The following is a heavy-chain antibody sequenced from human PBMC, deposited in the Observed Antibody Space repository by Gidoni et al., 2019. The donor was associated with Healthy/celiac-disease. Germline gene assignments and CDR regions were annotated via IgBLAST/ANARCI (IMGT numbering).Heavy chain of an antibody. J-gene: IGHJ4*02. CDR1: GYSISSGYY. V-gene: IGHV4-38-2*02. CDR3: ARGYSSGWYVFVY. Sequence: QVQLQESGPGLVKPSETLSLTCTVPGYSISSGYYWGWIRQPPGKGLEWIGSIYHSGSTYYNPSLKSRVTISVDTSKNQFSLKLSSVTAADTAVYYCARGYSSGWYVFVYWGQGTLVTVSS. D-gene: IGHD6-19*01. CDR2: IYHSGST.